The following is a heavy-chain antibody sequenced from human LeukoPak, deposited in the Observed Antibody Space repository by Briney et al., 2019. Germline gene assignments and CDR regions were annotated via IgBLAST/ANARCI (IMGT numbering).Heavy chain of an antibody. J-gene: IGHJ4*02. D-gene: IGHD3-22*01. Sequence: PSETLSLTCSVSGGSISDYYWTWIRQPPGKGLEWIGYSGSTNYNPSLKSRVTISVDTSKNQFSLKLSSVTAADTAVYYCARLPLRGLGFDYWGQGTLVTVSS. CDR2: SGST. CDR3: ARLPLRGLGFDY. V-gene: IGHV4-59*08. CDR1: GGSISDYY.